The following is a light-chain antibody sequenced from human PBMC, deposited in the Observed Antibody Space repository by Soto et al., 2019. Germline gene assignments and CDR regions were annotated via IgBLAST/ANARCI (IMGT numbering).Light chain of an antibody. CDR1: QSITRY. CDR2: GAS. CDR3: QQSYSTLSWT. Sequence: DIQMTHSPSSLSASVGDRVTITCRASQSITRYLNWYQQKPGKAPKLLIYGASNLQSGVPSRFSGSGSGTDFTLTISSLQLEDFASYYCQQSYSTLSWTFGQGTKVDIK. V-gene: IGKV1-39*01. J-gene: IGKJ1*01.